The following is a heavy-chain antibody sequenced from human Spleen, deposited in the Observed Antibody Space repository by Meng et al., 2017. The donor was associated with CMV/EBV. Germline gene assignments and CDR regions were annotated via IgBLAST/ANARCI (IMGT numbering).Heavy chain of an antibody. D-gene: IGHD1-1*01. CDR1: GGSISSSSYY. V-gene: IGHV4-39*07. J-gene: IGHJ3*02. Sequence: LRLSCTVSGGSISSSSYYWGWIRQPPGKGLEWIGSIYYSGSTYYNPSLKSRVTISVDTSKNQFSLKLSSVTAADTAVYYCVQGQTDAFDIWGQGTMVTVSS. CDR3: VQGQTDAFDI. CDR2: IYYSGST.